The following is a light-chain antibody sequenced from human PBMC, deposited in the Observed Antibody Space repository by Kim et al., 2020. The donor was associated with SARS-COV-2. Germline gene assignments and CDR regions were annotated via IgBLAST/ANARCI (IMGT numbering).Light chain of an antibody. CDR3: QAWDSDTAV. Sequence: SVSPGQTASITCFGDKLGDKYACWYQQKPGQSPVLVIYQNTKRPLGIPERFSGSNSGNTATLTISGTQAMDEADYYCQAWDSDTAVFGGGTKPTVL. V-gene: IGLV3-1*01. CDR1: KLGDKY. J-gene: IGLJ3*02. CDR2: QNT.